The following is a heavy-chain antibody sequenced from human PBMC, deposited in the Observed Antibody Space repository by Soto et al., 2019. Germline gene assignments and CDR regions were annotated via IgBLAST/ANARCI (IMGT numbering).Heavy chain of an antibody. CDR3: ARSIAARRAGGY. CDR2: INPNSGGT. Sequence: ASVKVSCKVSGYTFTGYYMHWVRQAPGQGLEWMGWINPNSGGTNYAQKFQGRVTMTRDTSISTAYMELSRLRSDDTAVYYCARSIAARRAGGYWGQGTLVTVSS. CDR1: GYTFTGYY. D-gene: IGHD6-6*01. J-gene: IGHJ4*02. V-gene: IGHV1-2*02.